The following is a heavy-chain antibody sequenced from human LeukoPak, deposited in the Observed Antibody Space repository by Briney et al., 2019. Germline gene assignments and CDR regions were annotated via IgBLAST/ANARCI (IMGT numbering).Heavy chain of an antibody. D-gene: IGHD3-22*01. CDR1: GFTFSSYG. J-gene: IGHJ4*02. CDR3: AKVRFYYYDSSGYYY. CDR2: ISGSGGST. V-gene: IGHV3-23*01. Sequence: NPGGSLRLSCAASGFTFSSYGMSWVRQAPGKGLEWVSAISGSGGSTYYADSVKGRFTISRDNSKNTLYLQMNSLRAEDTAVYYCAKVRFYYYDSSGYYYWGQGTLDTVSS.